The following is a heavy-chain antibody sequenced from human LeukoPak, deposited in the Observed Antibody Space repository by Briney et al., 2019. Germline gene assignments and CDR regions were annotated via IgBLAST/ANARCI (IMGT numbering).Heavy chain of an antibody. J-gene: IGHJ4*02. CDR1: GGSISSSSSY. D-gene: IGHD3-22*01. Sequence: SETLSLTCSVSGGSISSSSSYWGWIRQPPGKGLEWIGSIYYSGSSFDNPALKSRVTISVDTSKNQFSLKLSSVTAADTAVYYCAREHYYDSSGYYQRQYYFDYWGQGTLVTVSS. CDR3: AREHYYDSSGYYQRQYYFDY. CDR2: IYYSGSS. V-gene: IGHV4-39*07.